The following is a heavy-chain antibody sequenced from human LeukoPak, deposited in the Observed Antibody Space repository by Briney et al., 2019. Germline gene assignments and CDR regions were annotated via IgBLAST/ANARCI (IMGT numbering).Heavy chain of an antibody. CDR1: GFTVRDKY. Sequence: GGSLRLSCAASGFTVRDKYMNWVRQAPGKGLEWVSVIYSDLRTYYTDSVKGRFTISRDISKNTLYLQMNSLRAEDTAVYYCARGQDSSSSPFDYWGQGTLVTVSS. V-gene: IGHV3-53*01. CDR3: ARGQDSSSSPFDY. D-gene: IGHD6-13*01. J-gene: IGHJ4*02. CDR2: IYSDLRT.